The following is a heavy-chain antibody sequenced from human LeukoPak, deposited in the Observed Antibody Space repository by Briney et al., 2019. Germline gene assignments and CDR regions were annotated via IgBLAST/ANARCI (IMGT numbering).Heavy chain of an antibody. Sequence: ASVKVSCKASGGTFSSYAISWVRQAPGQGLEWLGGFIPIFGKPNYAQKFQGRVTITTDESTSTAYMELSSLRSEDTAVYYCARFFPSLDYYDSSGYYGDAFDIWGQGTMVTVSS. CDR2: FIPIFGKP. J-gene: IGHJ3*02. V-gene: IGHV1-69*05. CDR1: GGTFSSYA. D-gene: IGHD3-22*01. CDR3: ARFFPSLDYYDSSGYYGDAFDI.